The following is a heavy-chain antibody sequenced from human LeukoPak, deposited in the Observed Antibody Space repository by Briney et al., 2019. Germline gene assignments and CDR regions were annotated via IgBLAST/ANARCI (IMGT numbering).Heavy chain of an antibody. Sequence: QTGGSLRLSCAASGFPFSSYGMHWVRQAPGKGLEWVAFIRYDGSNKYYADSVKGRLTISRDNSKNTLYLQMNSLRAEDTAVYYCAKAYCSSTRCSSDLYFQHWGQGTLVTVSS. J-gene: IGHJ1*01. CDR3: AKAYCSSTRCSSDLYFQH. CDR2: IRYDGSNK. CDR1: GFPFSSYG. D-gene: IGHD2-2*01. V-gene: IGHV3-30*02.